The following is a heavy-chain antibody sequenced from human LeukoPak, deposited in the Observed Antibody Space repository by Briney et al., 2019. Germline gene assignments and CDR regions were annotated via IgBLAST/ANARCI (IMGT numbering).Heavy chain of an antibody. Sequence: ASVKVSCKASGYTFTSNYMHWVRQAPGQGLEWMGIIDPSGGSTSYAQKFQGRVTMTRDTSTSTVYMELSRLRSDDTAVYYCARDIVMVTYWFDPWGQGTLVTVSS. CDR1: GYTFTSNY. V-gene: IGHV1-46*01. D-gene: IGHD5-18*01. CDR3: ARDIVMVTYWFDP. CDR2: IDPSGGST. J-gene: IGHJ5*02.